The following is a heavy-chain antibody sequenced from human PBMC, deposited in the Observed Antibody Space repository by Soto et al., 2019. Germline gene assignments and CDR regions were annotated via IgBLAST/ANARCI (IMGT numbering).Heavy chain of an antibody. V-gene: IGHV3-48*02. CDR2: ISSSSSTI. CDR1: GFTFSSYS. Sequence: EVQLVESGGGLVQPGGSERLSCADSGFTFSSYSMNWVRQAPGKGLEWVSYISSSSSTIYYADSVKGRFTISRDNAKILLYLQMNSLRDEDTAVYYCAREGEGRIKLWLVYYYGIDVWGQGTTVTVSS. J-gene: IGHJ6*02. D-gene: IGHD5-18*01. CDR3: AREGEGRIKLWLVYYYGIDV.